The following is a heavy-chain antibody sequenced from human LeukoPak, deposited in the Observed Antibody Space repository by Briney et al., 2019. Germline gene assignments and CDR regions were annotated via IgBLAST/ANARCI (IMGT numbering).Heavy chain of an antibody. CDR2: INQNGGEK. CDR3: ARYRHLGY. Sequence: GGSLRLSCADSGFTFSGHWMNWVRQAPGKGLEWVANINQNGGEKYYVDSVKGRFTISRDNGKNSLYLQMNSLRAEDTAVYYCARYRHLGYWGQGTLVTVSS. CDR1: GFTFSGHW. V-gene: IGHV3-7*01. J-gene: IGHJ4*02.